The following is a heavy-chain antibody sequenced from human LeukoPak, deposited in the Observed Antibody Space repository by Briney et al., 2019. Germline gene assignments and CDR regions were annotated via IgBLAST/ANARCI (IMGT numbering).Heavy chain of an antibody. Sequence: SETLSLTRTVSGGSFSSYYWSWIRQPPGKGLEWIGYIYYSGGTNYNPSLKSRVTISVDTSKNQFSLKLSSVTAADTAMYYCARMAYGGSYAFDIWGQGTMVTVSS. CDR2: IYYSGGT. J-gene: IGHJ3*02. CDR1: GGSFSSYY. CDR3: ARMAYGGSYAFDI. D-gene: IGHD4-23*01. V-gene: IGHV4-59*08.